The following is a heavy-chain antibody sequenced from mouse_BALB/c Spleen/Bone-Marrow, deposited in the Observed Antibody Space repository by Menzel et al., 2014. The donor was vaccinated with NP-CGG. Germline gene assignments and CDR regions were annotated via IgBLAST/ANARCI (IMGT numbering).Heavy chain of an antibody. V-gene: IGHV1-18*01. D-gene: IGHD3-1*01. CDR3: TSHSPFAY. J-gene: IGHJ3*01. CDR2: INTYNGGT. Sequence: EVHLVESGPELVKPGASMKISCKASGYSLTDYTMNWVKQSHGKNLEWIGLINTYNGGTKYNQRFKGKATLTIDKSSSTAYMELLSLTSEDSTVYYCTSHSPFAYWGQGTLVTVSA. CDR1: GYSLTDYT.